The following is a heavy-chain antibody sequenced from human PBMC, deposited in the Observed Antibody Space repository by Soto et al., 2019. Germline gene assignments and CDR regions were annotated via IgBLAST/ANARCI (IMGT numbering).Heavy chain of an antibody. D-gene: IGHD2-2*01. Sequence: QVQLVQSGAEVKKPGSSVKVSCKASGGTFSNYAISWVRQAPGQGLEWMGGIIPIFNTANYAQKFQGRVTITADKSTSTAYMELSSLRSEDTAMYYCARGLVVPAGIRYYYYGMDVWGQGTTVTVSS. J-gene: IGHJ6*02. CDR3: ARGLVVPAGIRYYYYGMDV. CDR2: IIPIFNTA. CDR1: GGTFSNYA. V-gene: IGHV1-69*06.